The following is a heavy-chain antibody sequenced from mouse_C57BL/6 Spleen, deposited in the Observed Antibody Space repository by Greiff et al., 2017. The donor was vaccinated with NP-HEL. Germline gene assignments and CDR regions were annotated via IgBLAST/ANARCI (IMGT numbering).Heavy chain of an antibody. CDR3: ARWGALGIDD. J-gene: IGHJ2*01. V-gene: IGHV1-50*01. CDR1: GYTFTSYW. Sequence: VQLQQPGAELVKPGASVKLSCKASGYTFTSYWMQWVKQRPGQGLEWIGEIDPSDSYTNYNQKFKGKATLTVDTSSSTAYMQLSSLTSEDSAVYYCARWGALGIDDWGQGTTLTVSS. D-gene: IGHD4-1*01. CDR2: IDPSDSYT.